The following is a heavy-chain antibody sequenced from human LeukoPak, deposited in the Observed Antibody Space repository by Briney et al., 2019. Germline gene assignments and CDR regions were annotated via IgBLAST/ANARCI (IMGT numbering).Heavy chain of an antibody. Sequence: GTSVKVSCKASGFTFSSSAAQWVRQARGQRLEWIGWIVVGSGKTNYAQKSQERVTITRDMSTSTAYMELSSLRSEDTAVYYCAADGDILTGYYKFDYWGQGTLVTVSS. CDR3: AADGDILTGYYKFDY. J-gene: IGHJ4*02. V-gene: IGHV1-58*01. CDR1: GFTFSSSA. D-gene: IGHD3-9*01. CDR2: IVVGSGKT.